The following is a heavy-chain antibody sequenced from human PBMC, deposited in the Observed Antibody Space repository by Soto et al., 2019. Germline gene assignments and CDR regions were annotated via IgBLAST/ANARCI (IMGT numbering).Heavy chain of an antibody. V-gene: IGHV3-23*01. CDR3: AKVVAQAYHYGMDV. J-gene: IGHJ6*02. Sequence: EVQLLESGGGLVQPGGSLRLSCAASGFTFSTYVMTWVRQAPGKGLEWVSAIRAGGGDTFYSDSVKGRFTISRDNSKNTLYLEMNSLRAEDTAMYYCAKVVAQAYHYGMDVWGQGTAVTVSS. D-gene: IGHD2-15*01. CDR2: IRAGGGDT. CDR1: GFTFSTYV.